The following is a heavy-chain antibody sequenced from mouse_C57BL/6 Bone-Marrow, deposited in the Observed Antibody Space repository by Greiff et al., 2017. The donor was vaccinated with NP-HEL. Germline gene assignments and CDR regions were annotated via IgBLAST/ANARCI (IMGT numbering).Heavy chain of an antibody. V-gene: IGHV5-4*03. CDR3: ARGEDGNYVSDY. CDR2: ISDGGSYT. CDR1: GFTFSSYA. Sequence: EVMLVESGGGLVKPGGSLKLSCAASGFTFSSYAMSWVRQTPEKRLEWVATISDGGSYTYYPDNVKGRFTISRDNAKNNLYLQMSHLKSEDTAMYYCARGEDGNYVSDYWGQGTTLTVSS. D-gene: IGHD2-1*01. J-gene: IGHJ2*01.